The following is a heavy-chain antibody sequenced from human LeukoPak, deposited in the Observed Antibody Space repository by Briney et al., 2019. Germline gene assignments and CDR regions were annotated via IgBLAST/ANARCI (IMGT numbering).Heavy chain of an antibody. CDR3: ARGYGSSWYRKNWFDP. CDR2: INHSGST. J-gene: IGHJ5*02. Sequence: SETLSLTCAVYGGSFSGYYWSWIRQPPGKGLEWIGEINHSGSTNYNPSLKSRVTISVDTSKNQFSLKLSSVTAADTAVYYCARGYGSSWYRKNWFDPWAREPWSPSPQ. V-gene: IGHV4-34*01. CDR1: GGSFSGYY. D-gene: IGHD6-13*01.